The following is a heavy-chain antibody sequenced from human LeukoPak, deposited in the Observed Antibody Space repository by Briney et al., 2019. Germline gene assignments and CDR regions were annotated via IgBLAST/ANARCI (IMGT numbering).Heavy chain of an antibody. CDR2: IIPILGIA. V-gene: IGHV1-69*04. Sequence: GASVKVSCKASGGTFSSYAISWVRQAPGQGLEWMGRIIPILGIANYAQKFQGRVTITADKSTSTAYMELSSLRSEDTAVYYCARAPNPRWYNWFDPWGQGTLVTVSS. CDR1: GGTFSSYA. D-gene: IGHD4-23*01. CDR3: ARAPNPRWYNWFDP. J-gene: IGHJ5*02.